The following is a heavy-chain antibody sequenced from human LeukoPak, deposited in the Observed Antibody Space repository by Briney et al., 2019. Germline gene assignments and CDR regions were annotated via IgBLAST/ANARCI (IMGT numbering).Heavy chain of an antibody. J-gene: IGHJ4*02. D-gene: IGHD4-17*01. CDR2: ISYDGSNK. V-gene: IGHV3-30*18. CDR1: GFTFSSYG. CDR3: AKAAEFYGDYKPFDY. Sequence: GRSLRLSCAASGFTFSSYGMHWVRQAPGKGLEWVAVISYDGSNKYYADSVKGRFTISRDNSKNTLYLQMNSLRAEDTAVYYCAKAAEFYGDYKPFDYWGQGTLVTVSS.